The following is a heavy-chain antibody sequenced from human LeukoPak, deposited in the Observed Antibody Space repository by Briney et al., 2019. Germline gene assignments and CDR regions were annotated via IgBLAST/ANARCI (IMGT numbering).Heavy chain of an antibody. CDR3: ARVYGSGSYYNGYYYYMDV. CDR2: IYYSGST. V-gene: IGHV4-39*01. Sequence: PSETLSLTCTVSSGSISSSSYYWGWIRQPPGKGLEWIGSIYYSGSTYYNPSLKSRVTISVDTSKNQFSLKLSSVTAADTAVYYCARVYGSGSYYNGYYYYMDVWGKGTTVTISS. J-gene: IGHJ6*03. D-gene: IGHD3-10*01. CDR1: SGSISSSSYY.